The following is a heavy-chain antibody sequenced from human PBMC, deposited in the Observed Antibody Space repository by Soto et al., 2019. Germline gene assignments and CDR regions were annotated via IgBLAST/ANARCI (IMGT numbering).Heavy chain of an antibody. CDR3: TTGFGGIRDAFDI. Sequence: GGSLRLSCAASGFTFSNAWMSWVRQAPGKGLEWVGRIKSKTDGGTTDYAAPVKGRFTISRDDSKNTLYLQMNSLKTEDTAVYYGTTGFGGIRDAFDIWGQGTMVTVSS. D-gene: IGHD3-10*01. CDR2: IKSKTDGGTT. CDR1: GFTFSNAW. J-gene: IGHJ3*02. V-gene: IGHV3-15*01.